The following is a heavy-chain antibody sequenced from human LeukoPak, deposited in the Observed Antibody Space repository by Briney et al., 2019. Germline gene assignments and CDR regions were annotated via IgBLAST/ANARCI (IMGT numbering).Heavy chain of an antibody. D-gene: IGHD5-12*01. CDR2: ISSSSSYT. J-gene: IGHJ4*02. Sequence: NSGGSLRLSCAASGFTFSDYYMSWIRQAPGKGLRWVSYISSSSSYTNYADSVKGRFTISRDNAKNSLYLQMNSLRAEDTAVYYCTRGVATKPIDYWGQGTLVTVSS. V-gene: IGHV3-11*06. CDR1: GFTFSDYY. CDR3: TRGVATKPIDY.